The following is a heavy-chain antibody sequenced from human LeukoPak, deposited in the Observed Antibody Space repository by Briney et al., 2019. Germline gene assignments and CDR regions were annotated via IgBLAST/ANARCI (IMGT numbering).Heavy chain of an antibody. Sequence: SGTLSLTCAVSGGALISSNWWSWVRQPPGKGLEWIGEIYYSGSTNYNPSLKSRVTTSVDKSKNHFSLKLTSVTAADTAVYYCARDELGSMDVWGKGTTVTVSS. CDR2: IYYSGST. CDR3: ARDELGSMDV. V-gene: IGHV4-4*02. J-gene: IGHJ6*03. CDR1: GGALISSNW. D-gene: IGHD7-27*01.